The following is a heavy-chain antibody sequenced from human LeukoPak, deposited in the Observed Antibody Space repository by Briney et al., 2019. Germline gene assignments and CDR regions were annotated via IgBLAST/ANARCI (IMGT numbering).Heavy chain of an antibody. V-gene: IGHV3-23*01. CDR1: GFTLSSYA. CDR3: AKVAGAYRSGWPTDY. J-gene: IGHJ4*02. Sequence: PGGSLRLSCAASGFTLSSYAMNWDRQAPGKGLERVSTISGSGGRTYYADSVKGRFNISRDNSKNTLYLQMNSLRADDTAVYYCAKVAGAYRSGWPTDYWGQGTLVTVSS. CDR2: ISGSGGRT. D-gene: IGHD6-19*01.